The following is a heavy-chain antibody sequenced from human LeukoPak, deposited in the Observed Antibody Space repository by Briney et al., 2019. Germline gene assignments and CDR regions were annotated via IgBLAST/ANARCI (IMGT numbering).Heavy chain of an antibody. CDR3: AARYYDSSGHSFPDDY. CDR2: IYYSGST. J-gene: IGHJ4*02. D-gene: IGHD3-22*01. V-gene: IGHV4-59*01. CDR1: GGSISSYY. Sequence: PSETLSLTCTVSGGSISSYYWSWIRQPPGKGLEWIGYIYYSGSTNYNPSLKSRVTISVDTSKNQFSLKVSSVTAADTAVYYCAARYYDSSGHSFPDDYWGQGILVTVSS.